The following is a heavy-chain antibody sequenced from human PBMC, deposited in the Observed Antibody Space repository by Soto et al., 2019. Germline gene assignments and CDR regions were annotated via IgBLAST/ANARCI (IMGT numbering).Heavy chain of an antibody. V-gene: IGHV5-51*01. CDR2: IYPGESNT. D-gene: IGHD2-2*01. CDR3: WRQGYWSNTSYYGAEG. J-gene: IGHJ4*02. CDR1: GSRFHNYW. Sequence: VEYLKLSCTGPGSRFHNYWIGWVRPTPRKGLEWMGIIYPGESNTRYSPSFQSQVTISADKSNSTPYLPWSSLKAADTAMYFCWRQGYWSNTSYYGAEGWGKGNLVIVSS.